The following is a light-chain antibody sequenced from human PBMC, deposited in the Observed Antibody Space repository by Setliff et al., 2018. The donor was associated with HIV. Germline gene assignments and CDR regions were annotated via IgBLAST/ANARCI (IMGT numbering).Light chain of an antibody. CDR2: EVS. CDR3: CSYTVSSTLCV. J-gene: IGLJ1*01. V-gene: IGLV2-14*01. Sequence: QSVLTQPASVSGSPGQSIIISCTGTSSDVGAYTYVSWYQHHAGEVPKLILYEVSNRPSGVSYRLSASKSGNTASLTISGLQPEDEADYYCCSYTVSSTLCVFGTGTKVTVL. CDR1: SSDVGAYTY.